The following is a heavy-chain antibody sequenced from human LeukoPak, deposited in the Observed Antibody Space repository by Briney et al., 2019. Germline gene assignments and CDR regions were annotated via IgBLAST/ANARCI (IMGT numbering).Heavy chain of an antibody. Sequence: GGSLRLSCAASGFTVSSNYMSWVRQAPGKGLEWVSVIYSGGSTYYTDSVKGRFTISRDNSKNTLYLQMNSLRAEDTAVYYCARWGLSSGYYYYMDVWGKGTTVTVSS. J-gene: IGHJ6*03. CDR1: GFTVSSNY. D-gene: IGHD3-10*01. CDR3: ARWGLSSGYYYYMDV. CDR2: IYSGGST. V-gene: IGHV3-53*01.